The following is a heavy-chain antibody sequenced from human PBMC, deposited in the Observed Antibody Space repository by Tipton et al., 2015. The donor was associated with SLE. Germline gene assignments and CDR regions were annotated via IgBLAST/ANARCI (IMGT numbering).Heavy chain of an antibody. V-gene: IGHV4-4*08. CDR1: GASVSSFC. CDR2: INTGGGT. Sequence: TLSLTCTVSGASVSSFCWNWIRQSPGKGLEWIGNINTGGGTYRNPSLMSRVTISVDTSKTQFSLIVTSVTAADMAVYYCVRGPWAYYYYMDVWGKGTKVTVS. CDR3: VRGPWAYYYYMDV. J-gene: IGHJ6*03. D-gene: IGHD7-27*01.